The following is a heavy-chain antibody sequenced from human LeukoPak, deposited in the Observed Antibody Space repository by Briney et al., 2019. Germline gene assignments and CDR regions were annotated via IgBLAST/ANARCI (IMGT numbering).Heavy chain of an antibody. CDR1: GYSISSGYY. CDR2: IYHSGST. CDR3: ARDRSYCSGGSCSYYFDY. J-gene: IGHJ4*02. V-gene: IGHV4-38-2*02. D-gene: IGHD2-15*01. Sequence: SETLSLTCTVSGYSISSGYYWGWIRQPPGKGLEWIGSIYHSGSTYYNPSLKSRVTISVDTSKNQFSLKLSSVTAADTAVYYCARDRSYCSGGSCSYYFDYWGQGTLVTVSS.